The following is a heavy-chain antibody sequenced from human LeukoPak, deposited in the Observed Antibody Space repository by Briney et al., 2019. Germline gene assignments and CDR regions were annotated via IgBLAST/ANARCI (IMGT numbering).Heavy chain of an antibody. V-gene: IGHV3-7*03. CDR3: AKDLGRDPQYPHAFDI. CDR1: GFTFSNYW. CDR2: IKPDGSAQ. J-gene: IGHJ3*02. D-gene: IGHD2-2*01. Sequence: PGGSLRLSCAASGFTFSNYWMTWVRQAPGKGLEWVANIKPDGSAQYYADSVRGRFTISRDNAKNSLYLQMNSLRAEDMALYYCAKDLGRDPQYPHAFDIWGQGTMVTVSS.